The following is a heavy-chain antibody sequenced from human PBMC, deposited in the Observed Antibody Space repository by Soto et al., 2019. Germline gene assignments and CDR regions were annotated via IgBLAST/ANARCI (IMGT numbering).Heavy chain of an antibody. V-gene: IGHV3-23*01. Sequence: GGSLRLSCAASGFTFSSYAMSWVRQAPGKGLEWVSAISGSGGSTYYADSVKGRFTISRDNSKNTLYLQMNSLRAEDTAVYYCAKDRPEYCTNGACYSPYAFDIWGQGTMVTVSS. J-gene: IGHJ3*02. CDR3: AKDRPEYCTNGACYSPYAFDI. CDR1: GFTFSSYA. D-gene: IGHD2-8*01. CDR2: ISGSGGST.